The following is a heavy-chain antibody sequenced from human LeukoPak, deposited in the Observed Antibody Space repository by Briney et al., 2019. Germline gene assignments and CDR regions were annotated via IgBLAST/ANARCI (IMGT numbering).Heavy chain of an antibody. Sequence: ASAKVSCKTSGYIFTDYYIHWVRQAPGQGLEWMGWINPNCGDTNYAQKFQGRASLTRDTSMSTAYVELSRLRSDDTAVYYCARAFCSGSICYPLYYFDYWGQGTLVTVSS. J-gene: IGHJ4*02. D-gene: IGHD2-15*01. CDR1: GYIFTDYY. CDR3: ARAFCSGSICYPLYYFDY. V-gene: IGHV1-2*02. CDR2: INPNCGDT.